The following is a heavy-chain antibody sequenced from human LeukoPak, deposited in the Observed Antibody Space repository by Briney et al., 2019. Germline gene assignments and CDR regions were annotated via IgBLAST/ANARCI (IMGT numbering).Heavy chain of an antibody. J-gene: IGHJ4*02. D-gene: IGHD2-8*01. CDR3: ARHGRAYGTNSGLDY. V-gene: IGHV5-51*01. Sequence: GESLKTPCKGLGYTFTSYWIGWVRQMPGKGLEWMGVIYPGDSDTRYSPPFQGQVTISADKSSSTAYLQWSNLKASDTAMYFCARHGRAYGTNSGLDYWSQGTLVTVSS. CDR2: IYPGDSDT. CDR1: GYTFTSYW.